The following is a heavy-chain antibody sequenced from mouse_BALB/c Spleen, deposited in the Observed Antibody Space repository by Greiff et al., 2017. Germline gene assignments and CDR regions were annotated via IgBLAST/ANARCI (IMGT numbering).Heavy chain of an antibody. J-gene: IGHJ3*01. D-gene: IGHD3-1*01. CDR1: GYTFTSYW. Sequence: VQLQQPGAELVRPGASAKLSCKASGYTFTSYWINWVKQRPGQGLEWIGNIYPSDSYTNYNQKFKDKATLTVDKSSSTAYMQLSSPTSEDSAVYYCTRGYSGFAYWGQGTLVTVSA. CDR3: TRGYSGFAY. V-gene: IGHV1-69*02. CDR2: IYPSDSYT.